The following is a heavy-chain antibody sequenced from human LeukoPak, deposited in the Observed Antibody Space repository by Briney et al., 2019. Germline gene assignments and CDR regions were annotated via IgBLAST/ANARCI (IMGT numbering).Heavy chain of an antibody. D-gene: IGHD1-26*01. CDR3: PSRGYGSYTYFDY. CDR1: EFTLRNYW. V-gene: IGHV3-7*01. J-gene: IGHJ4*02. Sequence: GGSLRLSCAASEFTLRNYWMSWGRQAPGKGLEWVANIKQDGSEKYYVDSVKGRFTISSDNAKNPLYLQTNSLRAEDTAVYYCPSRGYGSYTYFDYWGQGTLVTVSS. CDR2: IKQDGSEK.